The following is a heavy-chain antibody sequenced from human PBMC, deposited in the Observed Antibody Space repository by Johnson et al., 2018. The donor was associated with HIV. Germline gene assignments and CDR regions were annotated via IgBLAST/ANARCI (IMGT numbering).Heavy chain of an antibody. CDR3: ARDRGSMIVVGSAFDI. V-gene: IGHV3-30*03. CDR1: GFTFSDYY. D-gene: IGHD3-22*01. Sequence: QVQLVESGGGLGKPGGSLRLSCAGSGFTFSDYYMNWLRQAPGKGLEWVASISYEGSNIHYGDSVRGRFTISRDNSKKKVYLKRNSLRAEDTAVYYCARDRGSMIVVGSAFDIWGQGTMVTVSS. CDR2: ISYEGSNI. J-gene: IGHJ3*02.